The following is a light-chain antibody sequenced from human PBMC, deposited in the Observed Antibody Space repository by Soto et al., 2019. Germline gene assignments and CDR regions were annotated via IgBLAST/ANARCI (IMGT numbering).Light chain of an antibody. J-gene: IGLJ2*01. CDR3: ETWDRNTHTD. CDR1: GAHSSYI. Sequence: QSVLTQSSSASASLGSSVTLTCTWSGAHSSYIIAWHQQQPGKAPRYLMKLEGSESYNKGSGVPDRFSGYSSRAERYLTISNLQFEYEADYYFETWDRNTHTDFGGGTTLTVL. CDR2: LEGSESY. V-gene: IGLV4-60*02.